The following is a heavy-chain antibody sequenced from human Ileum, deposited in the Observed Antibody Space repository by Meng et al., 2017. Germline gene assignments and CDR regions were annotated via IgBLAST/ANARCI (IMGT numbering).Heavy chain of an antibody. V-gene: IGHV3-49*04. CDR3: TAWVQLWSFFDY. J-gene: IGHJ4*02. CDR2: IRSKAYGGTT. Sequence: GESLKISCTASGFTFGDYAMSWVRQAPGKGLEWVGFIRSKAYGGTTEYAASVKGRFTISRDDSKSIAYLQMSSLKTEDTAVYYCTAWVQLWSFFDYWGQGTLVTVSS. CDR1: GFTFGDYA. D-gene: IGHD5-18*01.